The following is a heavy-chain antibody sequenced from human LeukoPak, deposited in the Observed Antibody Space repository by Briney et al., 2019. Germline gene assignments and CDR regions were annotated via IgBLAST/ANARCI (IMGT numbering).Heavy chain of an antibody. CDR1: GFTFSSYA. V-gene: IGHV3-64*01. CDR2: ISSNGGST. D-gene: IGHD3-22*01. CDR3: AREIPTLDYYDSSGYGTNAFDI. J-gene: IGHJ3*02. Sequence: PGGSLRLSCAASGFTFSSYAMHWVRQAPGKGLEYVSAISSNGGSTYYANSVKGRFTISRDNSKNTLYLQMGCLRAEDMAVYYCAREIPTLDYYDSSGYGTNAFDIWGQGTMVTVSS.